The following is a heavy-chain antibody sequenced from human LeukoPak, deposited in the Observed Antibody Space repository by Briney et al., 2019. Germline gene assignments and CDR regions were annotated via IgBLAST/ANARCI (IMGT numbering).Heavy chain of an antibody. V-gene: IGHV4-61*02. Sequence: PSETLSLTCTVSGDSISSGNYYWTWIRQPAGKGLEWIGRIYTSGSTNYNPSLKSRVTISVDTSKNQFSLNLSSVTAADTAVYYCARSAHSSTWGFDYWGQGTLVTVSS. CDR2: IYTSGST. D-gene: IGHD6-13*01. CDR1: GDSISSGNYY. J-gene: IGHJ4*02. CDR3: ARSAHSSTWGFDY.